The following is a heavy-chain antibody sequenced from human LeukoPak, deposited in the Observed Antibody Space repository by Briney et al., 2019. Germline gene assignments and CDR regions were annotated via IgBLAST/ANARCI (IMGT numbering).Heavy chain of an antibody. V-gene: IGHV4-59*11. J-gene: IGHJ6*03. CDR1: SGSISSHY. CDR2: IYYSGST. CDR3: ARGPHYHDSSGYSPYYYYYYMDV. Sequence: PSETLSLTGTVSSGSISSHYWSWIRQPPGKGLDGIGYIYYSGSTDYNPSLKSRVTISVDTSKHQFSLQLSSVTAADTAVYYCARGPHYHDSSGYSPYYYYYYMDVWGKGTTVSVSS. D-gene: IGHD3-22*01.